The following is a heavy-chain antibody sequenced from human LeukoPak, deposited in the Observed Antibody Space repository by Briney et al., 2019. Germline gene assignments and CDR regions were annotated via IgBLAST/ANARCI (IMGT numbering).Heavy chain of an antibody. CDR3: ASSDCTNSGCQIFGSEGFDF. V-gene: IGHV4-59*01. D-gene: IGHD2-8*01. CDR2: ISSRGGT. Sequence: SETLSLTCSVSSGSMSRNYWSWIRQSPGKVLEWIGYISSRGGTNYNPSLRGRVTLSVDTSKNQLSLRLNSVTAADTAVYYCASSDCTNSGCQIFGSEGFDFWGPGTLVTVSS. CDR1: SGSMSRNY. J-gene: IGHJ1*01.